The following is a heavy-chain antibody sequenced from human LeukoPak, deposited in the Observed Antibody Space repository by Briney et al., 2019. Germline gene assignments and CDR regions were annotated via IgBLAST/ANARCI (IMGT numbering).Heavy chain of an antibody. CDR2: INANSGTR. D-gene: IGHD6-13*01. CDR1: GFAFSFFA. V-gene: IGHV3-23*01. CDR3: AKDSSSSWYYSDY. J-gene: IGHJ4*02. Sequence: PGGSLRLSCEASGFAFSFFAMSWLRQAPGKGLEWVSTINANSGTRSYAASVKGRFTISRDNSKNTLYLQMNSLRAEDTAVYYCAKDSSSSWYYSDYWGQGTLVTVSS.